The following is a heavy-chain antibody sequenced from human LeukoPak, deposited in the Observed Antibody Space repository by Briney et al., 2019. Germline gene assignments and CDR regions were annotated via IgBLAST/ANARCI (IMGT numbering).Heavy chain of an antibody. CDR2: IKSKTDGGTT. CDR1: GFTFSNAW. Sequence: GGALRLSCAASGFTFSNAWMSWVRQAPGKGLEWVGRIKSKTDGGTTDYAAPVKGRFTISRDDSKNTLYLQMNSLKTEDTAVYYCTSIAAAGTTPDYYYYYMDVWGKGTTVTVSS. D-gene: IGHD6-13*01. CDR3: TSIAAAGTTPDYYYYYMDV. J-gene: IGHJ6*03. V-gene: IGHV3-15*01.